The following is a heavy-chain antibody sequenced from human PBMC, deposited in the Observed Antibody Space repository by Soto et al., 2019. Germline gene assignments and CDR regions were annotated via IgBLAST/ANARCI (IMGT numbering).Heavy chain of an antibody. CDR2: ISSSSSYI. D-gene: IGHD6-19*01. V-gene: IGHV3-21*01. CDR1: GFTFSSYS. J-gene: IGHJ4*02. CDR3: ARDSYRSGSDY. Sequence: EVQLVESGGGLVKPGGSLRLSCAASGFTFSSYSMNWVRQAPGEGLEWVSSISSSSSYIYYADSVKGRFTISRDNAKNSLYLQMNSLRAEDTAVYYCARDSYRSGSDYWGQGTLVTVSS.